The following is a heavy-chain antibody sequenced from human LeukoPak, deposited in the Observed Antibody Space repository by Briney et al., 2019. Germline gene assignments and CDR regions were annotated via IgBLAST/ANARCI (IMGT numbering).Heavy chain of an antibody. Sequence: GGSLRLSCAASGFTLSDSAIHWVRQASGKGLEWVGLIDRPAKSYATAYGASVGGRFTISRDDSKNTAYLQMNSLKTEDTAVYYCTTLTMIGVHNDYWGQGTMVTVSS. CDR3: TTLTMIGVHNDY. CDR2: IDRPAKSYAT. V-gene: IGHV3-73*01. D-gene: IGHD3-22*01. CDR1: GFTLSDSA. J-gene: IGHJ4*02.